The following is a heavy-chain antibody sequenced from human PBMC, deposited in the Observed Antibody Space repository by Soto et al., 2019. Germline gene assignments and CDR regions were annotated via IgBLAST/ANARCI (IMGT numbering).Heavy chain of an antibody. J-gene: IGHJ3*01. CDR2: MNPNSGNT. CDR3: ARGLSGYCSSGTCYPPGALDL. V-gene: IGHV1-8*02. CDR1: GYTFTSYD. D-gene: IGHD2-15*01. Sequence: GASVKVSCKASGYTFTSYDFNWVRQAPGQGPEWMGWMNPNSGNTGYGKKFQGRLTMTRDTSIGTAYMELSSLTSEDTAVYYCARGLSGYCSSGTCYPPGALDLWGQGTMVTVSS.